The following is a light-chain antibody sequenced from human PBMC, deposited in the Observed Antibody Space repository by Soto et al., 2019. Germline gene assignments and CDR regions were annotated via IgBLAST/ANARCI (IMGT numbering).Light chain of an antibody. CDR3: SSYTRSSSYV. CDR1: SSDVGGYNY. CDR2: DVS. Sequence: QSALTQPASVSGSPGQSITISCTGTSSDVGGYNYVSWYQQHPGKAPKLMIYDVSNRPSGVPNRFSGSKSGNTASLTISGLQAEDEADYYCSSYTRSSSYVFGTGTKLTVL. V-gene: IGLV2-14*01. J-gene: IGLJ1*01.